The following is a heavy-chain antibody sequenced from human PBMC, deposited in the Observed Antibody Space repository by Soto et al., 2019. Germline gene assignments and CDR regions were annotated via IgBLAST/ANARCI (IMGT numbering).Heavy chain of an antibody. V-gene: IGHV5-51*01. D-gene: IGHD6-19*01. CDR1: GYTFTSYW. J-gene: IGHJ6*02. Sequence: PGESLKISCKGSGYTFTSYWIAWVRQMPGKGLEWMGTIYPGDSDTIYSPSFQGQVTISADKSINTAYLQWSSLKASDTAMYYCARQGYSSGWSNAMDVWGQGTTVTVSS. CDR3: ARQGYSSGWSNAMDV. CDR2: IYPGDSDT.